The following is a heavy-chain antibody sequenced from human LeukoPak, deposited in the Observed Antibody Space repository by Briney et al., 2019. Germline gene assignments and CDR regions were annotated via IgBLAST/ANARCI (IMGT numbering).Heavy chain of an antibody. D-gene: IGHD3-3*01. CDR2: ISGSGGST. Sequence: GGSLRLSCAASGFTFSSYAMNWVRQAPGKGLEWVSAISGSGGSTYYADFVKGRFTISRDSSKNTLYLQMNSLRAEDTAVYYCAKAHYDFWGCVDYWGQGTLVTVSS. CDR1: GFTFSSYA. J-gene: IGHJ4*02. V-gene: IGHV3-23*01. CDR3: AKAHYDFWGCVDY.